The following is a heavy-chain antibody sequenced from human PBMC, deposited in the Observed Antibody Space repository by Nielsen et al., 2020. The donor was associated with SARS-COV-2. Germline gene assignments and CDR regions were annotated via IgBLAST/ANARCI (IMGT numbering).Heavy chain of an antibody. CDR2: ISSSSSYI. CDR3: ARDWGITGTPRNYYYGMDV. CDR1: GFTFSSYA. D-gene: IGHD1-20*01. J-gene: IGHJ6*02. V-gene: IGHV3-21*01. Sequence: GGSLRLSCAASGFTFSSYAMSWVRQAPGKGLEWVSSISSSSSYIYYADSVKGRFTISRDNAKNSLYLQMNSLRAEDTAVYYCARDWGITGTPRNYYYGMDVWGQGTTVTVSS.